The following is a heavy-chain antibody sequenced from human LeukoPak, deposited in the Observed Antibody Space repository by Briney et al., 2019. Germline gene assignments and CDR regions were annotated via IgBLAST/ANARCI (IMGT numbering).Heavy chain of an antibody. Sequence: ASVKVSCKASGGTFSSYAISWVRQAPGQGLEWMGGIIPIFGTANYAQKFQGRVTTTTDESTSTAYMELSSLRSEDTAVYYCARERVVVPAATPTRFDPWGQGTLVTVSS. D-gene: IGHD2-2*01. V-gene: IGHV1-69*05. CDR1: GGTFSSYA. CDR3: ARERVVVPAATPTRFDP. J-gene: IGHJ5*02. CDR2: IIPIFGTA.